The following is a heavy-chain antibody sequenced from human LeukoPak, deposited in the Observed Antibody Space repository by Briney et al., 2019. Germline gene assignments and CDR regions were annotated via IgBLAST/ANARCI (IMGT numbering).Heavy chain of an antibody. J-gene: IGHJ4*02. Sequence: GGSLRLSCAASGFTFSSYGMHWVRQAPGKGLEWVAVISYDGSNKYYADSVKGRFTISGDNSKNTLYLQMNSLRAEDTAVYYCAKEGDYDILTGYYKWGQGTLVTVSS. V-gene: IGHV3-30*18. CDR3: AKEGDYDILTGYYK. CDR1: GFTFSSYG. D-gene: IGHD3-9*01. CDR2: ISYDGSNK.